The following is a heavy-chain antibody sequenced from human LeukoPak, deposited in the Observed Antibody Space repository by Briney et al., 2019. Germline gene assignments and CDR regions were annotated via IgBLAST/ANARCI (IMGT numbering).Heavy chain of an antibody. J-gene: IGHJ4*02. D-gene: IGHD1-26*01. V-gene: IGHV1-46*01. CDR3: VREKYGGYYDY. CDR2: IRPSGSST. CDR1: GYTFTSYY. Sequence: ASVKVSCKASGYTFTSYYMHWVRQAPGQGLEWMGTIRPSGSSTTYAQKIQGRVTMTWDMSTSTGYMELSSLRSEDTAVYYCVREKYGGYYDYWGQGTLVTVSS.